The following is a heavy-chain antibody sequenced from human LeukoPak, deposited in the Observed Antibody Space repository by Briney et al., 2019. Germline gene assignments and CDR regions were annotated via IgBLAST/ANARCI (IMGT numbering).Heavy chain of an antibody. V-gene: IGHV3-23*01. CDR3: AKIRGYSSSWGIFDY. Sequence: GGTLRLSCAASGFTFSSYGMSWVRQAPGKGLEWVSAISGSGGSTYYADSVKGRFTISRDNSKNTLYLQTNSLRAEDTAVYYCAKIRGYSSSWGIFDYWGQGTLVTVSS. CDR1: GFTFSSYG. D-gene: IGHD6-13*01. J-gene: IGHJ4*02. CDR2: ISGSGGST.